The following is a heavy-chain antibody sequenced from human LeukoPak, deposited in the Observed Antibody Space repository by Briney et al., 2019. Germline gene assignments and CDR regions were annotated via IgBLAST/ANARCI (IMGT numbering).Heavy chain of an antibody. CDR3: TTGGPGVAPDAFDI. Sequence: SETLSLTCTVSGGSISSYYWSWIRQPPGKGLEWIGYIYYSGSTNYNPSLKSRVTISVDTSKNQFSLKLSSVTAADTAVYYCTTGGPGVAPDAFDIWGQGTMVTVSS. V-gene: IGHV4-59*08. CDR1: GGSISSYY. D-gene: IGHD3-3*01. CDR2: IYYSGST. J-gene: IGHJ3*02.